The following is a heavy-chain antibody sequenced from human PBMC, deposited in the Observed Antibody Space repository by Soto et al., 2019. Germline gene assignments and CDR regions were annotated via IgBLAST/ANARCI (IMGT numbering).Heavy chain of an antibody. CDR2: ITSDSSTR. J-gene: IGHJ4*01. V-gene: IGHV3-48*02. CDR1: GFTFSSFG. CDR3: ARGPDDILDLDY. Sequence: PGGSLRLSCAVSGFTFSSFGMNWVRQAPGKGQEWISYITSDSSTRHYADFVKGRFTISRDNAKNSLYLQMNRLRDEDTAVYFCARGPDDILDLDYWGQGSPVTVSS.